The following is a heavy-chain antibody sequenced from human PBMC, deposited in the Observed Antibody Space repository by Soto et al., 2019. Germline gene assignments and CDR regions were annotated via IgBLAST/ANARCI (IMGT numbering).Heavy chain of an antibody. CDR1: WDSVSSNSAA. Sequence: SQTLPLTCAISWDSVSSNSAAWNWIRQSPSRGLEWLGRTYYRSKWYNDYAVSVKSRITINPDTSKNQVVLTMTNMDPVDTATYYCAHSPWSYCGGDCYFGFDPWGQGTLVTVSS. CDR3: AHSPWSYCGGDCYFGFDP. CDR2: TYYRSKWYN. V-gene: IGHV6-1*01. D-gene: IGHD2-21*02. J-gene: IGHJ5*02.